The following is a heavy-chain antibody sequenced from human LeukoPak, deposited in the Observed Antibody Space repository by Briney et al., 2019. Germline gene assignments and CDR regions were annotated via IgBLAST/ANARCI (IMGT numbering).Heavy chain of an antibody. D-gene: IGHD3-10*01. CDR3: ARAQLWFGELENWFDP. CDR1: GFTFSSYA. CDR2: ISYDGSNK. Sequence: GGSLRLSCAASGFTFSSYAMHWVRQAPGKGLEWVAVISYDGSNKYYADSVKGRFTISRDNSKNTLYLQMNSLRAEDTAVYYCARAQLWFGELENWFDPWGQGTLVTVSS. V-gene: IGHV3-30*04. J-gene: IGHJ5*02.